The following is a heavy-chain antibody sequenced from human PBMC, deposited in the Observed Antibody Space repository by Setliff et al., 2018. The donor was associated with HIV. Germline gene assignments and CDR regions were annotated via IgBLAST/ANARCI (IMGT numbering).Heavy chain of an antibody. D-gene: IGHD6-19*01. V-gene: IGHV1-3*01. J-gene: IGHJ6*03. CDR2: INAGYGNT. CDR1: GYTFTSYA. Sequence: ASVKVSCKASGYTFTSYAIHWVRQAPGQSLEWMGWINAGYGNTKYSQKFQGRLTMTRDTSRSTVYMELGSLRSEDTAIYYCARDGGPGSGWGDYSYYFSMDVWGKGTTVTVSS. CDR3: ARDGGPGSGWGDYSYYFSMDV.